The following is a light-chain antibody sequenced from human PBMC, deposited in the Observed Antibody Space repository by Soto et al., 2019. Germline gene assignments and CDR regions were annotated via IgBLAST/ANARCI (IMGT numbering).Light chain of an antibody. J-gene: IGKJ1*01. CDR1: QSITK. CDR2: RAS. Sequence: DIQMTQSPSTLSASVGDRVTITCRASQSITKLGWYQQKPGKAPQVLIYRASSLDPGVPSRFSGSGSGTEFTLTISSLQPDDFATYFCLQYNSYLTFGQGTKV. V-gene: IGKV1-5*03. CDR3: LQYNSYLT.